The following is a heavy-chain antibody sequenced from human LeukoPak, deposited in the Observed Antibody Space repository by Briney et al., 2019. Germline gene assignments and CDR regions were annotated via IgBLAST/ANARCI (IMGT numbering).Heavy chain of an antibody. V-gene: IGHV7-4-1*02. CDR1: GYTFTNHS. D-gene: IGHD3-10*01. Sequence: ASVKVSCKASGYTFTNHSINWVRQAPGQGLEYMGWIDTNTGNPTYAQAFTGRIVFSLDTSVSTAYLQIRSLKAEDTAVYFCARRSMVQHMDVWGKGTTVIVSS. J-gene: IGHJ6*03. CDR2: IDTNTGNP. CDR3: ARRSMVQHMDV.